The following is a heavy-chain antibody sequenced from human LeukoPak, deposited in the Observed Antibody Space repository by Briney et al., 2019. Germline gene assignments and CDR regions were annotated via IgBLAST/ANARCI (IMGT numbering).Heavy chain of an antibody. Sequence: SETLSLTCAVYGGSFSGYYWIWIRQPPGKGLEWIGEINHSGSTNYNPSLKSRVTISVDTSTKQFSLKLGSVTAADTAVYYCATSYGGHGNVFDYWGQGTLVTVSS. V-gene: IGHV4-34*01. J-gene: IGHJ4*02. D-gene: IGHD4-23*01. CDR2: INHSGST. CDR1: GGSFSGYY. CDR3: ATSYGGHGNVFDY.